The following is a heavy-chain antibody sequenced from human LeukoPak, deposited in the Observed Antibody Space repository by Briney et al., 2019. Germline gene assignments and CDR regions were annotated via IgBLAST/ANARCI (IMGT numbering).Heavy chain of an antibody. Sequence: SETLSLTCTVSGGSISSYYWSWIRQPAGEGLEWIGRIYTSGSTNYNPSLKSRVTMSVDTSKNQLSLKLSSVTAADTAVYYRARDTGTDEDGGWFDPWGQGTLVTVSS. CDR3: ARDTGTDEDGGWFDP. CDR1: GGSISSYY. D-gene: IGHD1-7*01. V-gene: IGHV4-4*07. J-gene: IGHJ5*02. CDR2: IYTSGST.